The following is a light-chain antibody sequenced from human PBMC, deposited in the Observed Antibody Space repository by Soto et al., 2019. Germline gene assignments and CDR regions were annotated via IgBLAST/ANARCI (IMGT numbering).Light chain of an antibody. CDR3: QQCGNRALT. V-gene: IGKV3-11*01. J-gene: IGKJ4*01. CDR1: LSVNNY. CDR2: HAS. Sequence: EIVLTQSPATLSLSPGDRATLSCRASLSVNNYLAWYQQKSGQAPRLLIYHASNRATGVPARFSGSGSGTDFTLTISNLEPEDFAVYYCQQCGNRALTFGGGTKVDIK.